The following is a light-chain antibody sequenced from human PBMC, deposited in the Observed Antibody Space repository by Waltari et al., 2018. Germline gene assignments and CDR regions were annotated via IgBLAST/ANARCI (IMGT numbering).Light chain of an antibody. CDR1: SSDVGNYKR. V-gene: IGLV2-23*02. J-gene: IGLJ2*01. CDR2: AVS. CDR3: SSYAGSSKGV. Sequence: QSALTQPASVSGSPGQSITISCTGTSSDVGNYKRVSWYQQHPGKAPKLMIYAVSKRPSGVSDRFLGSKSGDMASLTISGLQPGDEAEYFCSSYAGSSKGVFGRGTKVTVL.